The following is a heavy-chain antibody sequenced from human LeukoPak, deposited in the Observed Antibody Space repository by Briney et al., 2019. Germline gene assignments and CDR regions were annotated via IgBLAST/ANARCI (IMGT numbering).Heavy chain of an antibody. D-gene: IGHD3-22*01. J-gene: IGHJ3*02. V-gene: IGHV3-23*01. CDR1: GFTFSSYA. CDR2: ISGSGGST. CDR3: ARDIHFYDSSVSDSDT. Sequence: GGSLRLSCAASGFTFSSYAMSWVRQAPGKGLEWVSAISGSGGSTYYADSVKGRFTISRDNSKNTLYLQMNSLRAEDTAVYYCARDIHFYDSSVSDSDTWGQGTMVSASS.